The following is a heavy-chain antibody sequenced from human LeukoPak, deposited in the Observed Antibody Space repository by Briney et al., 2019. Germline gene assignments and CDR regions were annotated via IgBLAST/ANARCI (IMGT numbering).Heavy chain of an antibody. CDR2: IIPIFGTA. CDR3: ARGQGCSRGSCYPFEFDY. CDR1: VGTFSSYA. D-gene: IGHD2-15*01. J-gene: IGHJ4*02. Sequence: ASVKVSCKASVGTFSSYAISWVRQSPGQGLEWMGGIIPIFGTANYAQKFQGRVTMTRNTSISTAYMELSSLRSEDTAVYYCARGQGCSRGSCYPFEFDYWRQGTLVTVSS. V-gene: IGHV1-69*05.